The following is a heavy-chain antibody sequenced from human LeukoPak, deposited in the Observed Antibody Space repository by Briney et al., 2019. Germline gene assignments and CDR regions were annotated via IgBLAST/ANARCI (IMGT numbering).Heavy chain of an antibody. J-gene: IGHJ4*02. CDR2: INPNSGGT. V-gene: IGHV1-2*02. D-gene: IGHD6-19*01. CDR1: GYTFTGYY. Sequence: GASVKVSCKASGYTFTGYYMHWVRQAPGQGLEWMGWINPNSGGTNYAQKFQGRVTMTRDTSISTAYMELSRLRSDDTAVYYCARDSGRAPEIAVAGTGTWGQGTLVTVSS. CDR3: ARDSGRAPEIAVAGTGT.